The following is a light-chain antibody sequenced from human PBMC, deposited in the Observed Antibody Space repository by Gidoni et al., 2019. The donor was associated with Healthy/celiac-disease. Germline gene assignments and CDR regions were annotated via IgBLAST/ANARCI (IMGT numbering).Light chain of an antibody. J-gene: IGLJ2*01. V-gene: IGLV2-8*01. CDR2: EVS. CDR3: SSYAGSTPVV. CDR1: SSDVGGYNY. Sequence: QSALPQPPSASGSPGQSVTISCTGTSSDVGGYNYVSWYQQHPGKAPKLMIYEVSKQPSGVPDRFSGSKSGNTASLTVSGLQAEDEADYYCSSYAGSTPVVFGGGTKLTVL.